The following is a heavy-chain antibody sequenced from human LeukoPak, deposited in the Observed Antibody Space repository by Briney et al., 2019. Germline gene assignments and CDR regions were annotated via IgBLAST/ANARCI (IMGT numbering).Heavy chain of an antibody. CDR1: GGSFSGYY. Sequence: SETLSLTCAVYGGSFSGYYWSWLRQPPGKGLEWIGEINHSGSTNYNPSLKSRATISVDTSKNQFSLKLSSGTAADTAVYYCARAKLRYSSWFDPWGQGTLVTVSS. V-gene: IGHV4-34*01. J-gene: IGHJ5*02. CDR3: ARAKLRYSSWFDP. D-gene: IGHD6-19*01. CDR2: INHSGST.